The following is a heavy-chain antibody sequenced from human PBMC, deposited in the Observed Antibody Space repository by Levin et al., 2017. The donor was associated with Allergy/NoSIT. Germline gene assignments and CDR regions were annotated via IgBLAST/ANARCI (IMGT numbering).Heavy chain of an antibody. CDR2: VFHTGTT. J-gene: IGHJ4*02. CDR3: ARDPSYCSSGSCSRYYLDS. D-gene: IGHD2-15*01. Sequence: PSETLSLTCTVSTISISSSNWWSWVRQPPGRGLQWIGEVFHTGTTRYNPSLRGRVTISVDKSTNQFSLKVTSVTAADTAVYYCARDPSYCSSGSCSRYYLDSWGQGTLVTVSS. CDR1: TISISSSNW. V-gene: IGHV4-4*02.